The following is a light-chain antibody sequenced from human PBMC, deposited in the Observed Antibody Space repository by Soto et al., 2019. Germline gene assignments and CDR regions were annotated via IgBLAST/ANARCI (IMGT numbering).Light chain of an antibody. CDR1: QSVSSSY. J-gene: IGKJ2*01. V-gene: IGKV3-20*01. CDR3: QQYGSS. CDR2: GAS. Sequence: EIVLTQSPGTLSLSPGERATLSCRASQSVSSSYLAWYQQKPGQAPRLLIYGASSRATGIPDRFSGSGSGTDFTLTISRLEPEDFAVYYCQQYGSSFGQGTKLGSN.